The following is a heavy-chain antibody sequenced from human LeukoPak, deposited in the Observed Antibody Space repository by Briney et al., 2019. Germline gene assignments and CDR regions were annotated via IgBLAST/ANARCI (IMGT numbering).Heavy chain of an antibody. V-gene: IGHV3-23*01. Sequence: PGGSLRLSCTGSGFNINMFAMNWVRQTPGQGLEWVSGLSRGGATNYADSVKGRFTISRDYSKNMVFLKMDSLRPEDTAVYYCAKEQRIRHCSEGVCMEGYYFDYWGQGSLVTVSS. J-gene: IGHJ4*02. CDR2: LSRGGAT. CDR1: GFNINMFA. CDR3: AKEQRIRHCSEGVCMEGYYFDY. D-gene: IGHD2-8*01.